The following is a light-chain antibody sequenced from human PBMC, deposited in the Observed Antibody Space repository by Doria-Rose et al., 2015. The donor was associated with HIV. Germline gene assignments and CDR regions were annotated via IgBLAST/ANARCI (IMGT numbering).Light chain of an antibody. CDR1: QSFSSTY. CDR2: DGS. V-gene: IGKV3-20*01. J-gene: IGKJ1*01. Sequence: TQSPGTLSLSPGERATLSCRASQSFSSTYLAWYQQKPGQAPSLLIYDGSTSATGIPDRFSASGSGTDFTLTINRLEPEDFALYYCHQYGTSWTFG. CDR3: HQYGTSWT.